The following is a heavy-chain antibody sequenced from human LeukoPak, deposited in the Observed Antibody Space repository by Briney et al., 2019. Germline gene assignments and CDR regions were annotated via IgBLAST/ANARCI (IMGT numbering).Heavy chain of an antibody. J-gene: IGHJ4*02. V-gene: IGHV3-74*01. CDR3: ARDSRIAVAGTELDY. D-gene: IGHD6-19*01. Sequence: GGSLRLSCAASGFTFSSYAMSWVRQAPGKGLVWVSRINSDGSSTYYADSVKGRLTISRDNAKNTLYLQMNSLRAEDTAVYYCARDSRIAVAGTELDYWGQGTLVTVSS. CDR1: GFTFSSYA. CDR2: INSDGSST.